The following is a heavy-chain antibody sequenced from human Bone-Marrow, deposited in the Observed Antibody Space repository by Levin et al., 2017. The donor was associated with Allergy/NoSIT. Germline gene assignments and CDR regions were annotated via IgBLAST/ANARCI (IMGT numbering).Heavy chain of an antibody. CDR2: INSGGST. J-gene: IGHJ1*01. V-gene: IGHV3-66*02. D-gene: IGHD4-17*01. CDR3: ARDGPRRRFQY. Sequence: PGGSLRLSCAASGFTVSGSYMGWVRHVPGKGLECVSLINSGGSTYNADSVRGRFTISRDNSKNTVHLQMNSLRPEDTAVYYCARDGPRRRFQYWGQGTLVTVSS. CDR1: GFTVSGSY.